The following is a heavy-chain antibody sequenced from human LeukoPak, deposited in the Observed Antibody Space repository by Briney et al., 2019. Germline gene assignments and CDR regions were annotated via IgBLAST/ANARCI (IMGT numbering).Heavy chain of an antibody. D-gene: IGHD2-21*02. CDR1: GYTFSSYG. V-gene: IGHV1-18*01. CDR3: ARISYCSGHCRDKLDY. Sequence: ASVKVSCKASGYTFSSYGISWVRQAPGQGLEWMGWISAYNGNTHYAQKLQGRVTMTTDTSTSTAYMELRSLGSDDTAVYYCARISYCSGHCRDKLDYWGQGTLVTVSS. J-gene: IGHJ4*02. CDR2: ISAYNGNT.